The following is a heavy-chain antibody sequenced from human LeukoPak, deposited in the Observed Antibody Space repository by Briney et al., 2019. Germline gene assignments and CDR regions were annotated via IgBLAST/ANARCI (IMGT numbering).Heavy chain of an antibody. CDR3: ARHASTYCSSTSCHPNWFDP. J-gene: IGHJ5*02. CDR1: GYSFTSYW. V-gene: IGHV5-51*01. D-gene: IGHD2-2*01. Sequence: GESLKISCKGSGYSFTSYWIGWVRQMPGKGLEWMGIIYPGDSDTRYSPSFQGQVTISADKSISTAYLQWSSLKASDTAMYYCARHASTYCSSTSCHPNWFDPWGQGTLVTVSS. CDR2: IYPGDSDT.